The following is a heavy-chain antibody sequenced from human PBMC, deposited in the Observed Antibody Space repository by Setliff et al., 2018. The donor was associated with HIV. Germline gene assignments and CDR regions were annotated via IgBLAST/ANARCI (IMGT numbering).Heavy chain of an antibody. V-gene: IGHV4-39*01. J-gene: IGHJ6*02. D-gene: IGHD3-3*01. CDR2: IYHSGST. CDR3: ARHSGGSFYNFWSGDYYYYGMDV. CDR1: GASISSNSYY. Sequence: SETLSLTCSVSGASISSNSYYWGWIRQPPGKGLEWVGSIYHSGSTYYNPSLKSRVTISVDTSKNQFSLKLSSVTAADTAVYYCARHSGGSFYNFWSGDYYYYGMDVWGQGTTVTVSS.